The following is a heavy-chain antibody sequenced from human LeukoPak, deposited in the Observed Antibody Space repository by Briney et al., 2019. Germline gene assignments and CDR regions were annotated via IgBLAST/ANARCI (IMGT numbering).Heavy chain of an antibody. CDR2: IYYSGST. J-gene: IGHJ4*02. CDR1: GGSISSSSYY. Sequence: SETLSLTCTVSGGSISSSSYYWGWIRQPPGKGLEWLGSIYYSGSTYYNPSLKSRVTISVDTSKNQFSLKLSSVTAADTAVYYCASPRRYYGDYYSYWGQGTLVTVSS. CDR3: ASPRRYYGDYYSY. D-gene: IGHD4-17*01. V-gene: IGHV4-39*01.